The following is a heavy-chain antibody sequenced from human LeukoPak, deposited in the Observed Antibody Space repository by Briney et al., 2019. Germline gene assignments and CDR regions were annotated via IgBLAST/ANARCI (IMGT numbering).Heavy chain of an antibody. D-gene: IGHD6-6*01. CDR3: ARYGAAPPGYYYYYMDV. V-gene: IGHV1-69*13. CDR2: IIPIFGTA. CDR1: GYTFTSYG. Sequence: SVKVSCKASGYTFTSYGISWVRQAPGQGLEWMGGIIPIFGTANYAQKFQGRVTITADESTSTAYMELSSLRSEDTAVYYCARYGAAPPGYYYYYMDVWGKGTTVTVSS. J-gene: IGHJ6*03.